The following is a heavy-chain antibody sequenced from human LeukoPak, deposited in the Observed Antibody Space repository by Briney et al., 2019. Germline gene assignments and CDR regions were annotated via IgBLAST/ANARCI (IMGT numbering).Heavy chain of an antibody. CDR2: ISSYNGKT. CDR1: GYRFTSYS. D-gene: IGHD3-22*01. V-gene: IGHV1-18*01. Sequence: ASVKVSYKASGYRFTSYSISWVRQAPGQRLEWVGWISSYNGKTNYGKNVQGRITMTTDTSTSTAYMELRSLRSDDTAIYYCARNYDSSKDGNDYWGQGTLVTVSS. J-gene: IGHJ4*02. CDR3: ARNYDSSKDGNDY.